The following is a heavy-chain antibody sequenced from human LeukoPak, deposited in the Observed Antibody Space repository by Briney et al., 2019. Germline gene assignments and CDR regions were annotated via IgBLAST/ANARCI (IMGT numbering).Heavy chain of an antibody. CDR3: ARARGSGSLNWFDP. J-gene: IGHJ5*02. D-gene: IGHD3-10*01. Sequence: SETLSLTCSVSGGSISSYYWNWIRQPPGKGLEWIGYIYYSGSTYYNPSLKSRVTISVDTSKNQFSLRLTSVTAADTAVYYCARARGSGSLNWFDPWGQGTLVTVSS. CDR2: IYYSGST. V-gene: IGHV4-59*12. CDR1: GGSISSYY.